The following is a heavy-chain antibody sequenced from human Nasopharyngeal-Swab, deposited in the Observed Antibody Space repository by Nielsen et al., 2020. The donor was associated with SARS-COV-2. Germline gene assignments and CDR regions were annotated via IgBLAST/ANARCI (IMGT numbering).Heavy chain of an antibody. CDR2: IVSSSSSI. J-gene: IGHJ4*02. CDR3: ARGTADYSNPSFDY. CDR1: GFTFSRYD. Sequence: GGSLRLSCAASGFTFSRYDMNWVRQAPGKGLGWVASIVSSSSSIFYADSVKGRFTISRDNAKNSLYLLVNSLRSEDTALYYCARGTADYSNPSFDYWGQGTLVTVPS. D-gene: IGHD4-11*01. V-gene: IGHV3-21*04.